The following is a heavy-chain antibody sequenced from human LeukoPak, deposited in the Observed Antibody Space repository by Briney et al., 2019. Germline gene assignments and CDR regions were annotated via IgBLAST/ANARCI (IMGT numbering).Heavy chain of an antibody. J-gene: IGHJ4*02. CDR3: ARATGGAAAYY. Sequence: PSVTLSLTCTVSGGSISSSSYYWGWIRQPPGKGLEWIGYIYYSGSTNYNPSLKSRVTISVDTSKNQFSLKLSSVTAADTAVYYCARATGGAAAYYWGQGTLVTVSS. D-gene: IGHD3-16*01. CDR2: IYYSGST. V-gene: IGHV4-61*05. CDR1: GGSISSSSYY.